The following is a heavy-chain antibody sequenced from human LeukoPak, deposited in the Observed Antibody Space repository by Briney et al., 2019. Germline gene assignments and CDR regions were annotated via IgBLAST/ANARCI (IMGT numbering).Heavy chain of an antibody. J-gene: IGHJ4*02. V-gene: IGHV3-23*01. CDR2: TSGSGDST. CDR1: GSGFSSSSYA. D-gene: IGHD5-18*01. Sequence: GGSLRLSCAASGSGFSSSSYAMSWVRQAPGKGLEWVSGTSGSGDSTHYADSVKGRFTISRDNSKNTLFLQMNSLRVEDTAVYYCARGYSNLAYWGQGTLVTVSS. CDR3: ARGYSNLAY.